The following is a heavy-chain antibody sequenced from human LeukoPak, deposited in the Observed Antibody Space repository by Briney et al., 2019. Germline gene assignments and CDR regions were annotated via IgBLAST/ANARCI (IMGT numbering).Heavy chain of an antibody. CDR1: GFTFDDYA. J-gene: IGHJ6*02. V-gene: IGHV3-43*02. D-gene: IGHD3-10*01. Sequence: GGSLRLSCAASGFTFDDYAMHWVRQAPGKGLEWVSLISGDGGSTYYADSVKGRFTISRDNSKNSLYLQMNSLRTEDTALYYCAKAGEILLWFGEGYYYGMDVWGQGTTVTVSS. CDR2: ISGDGGST. CDR3: AKAGEILLWFGEGYYYGMDV.